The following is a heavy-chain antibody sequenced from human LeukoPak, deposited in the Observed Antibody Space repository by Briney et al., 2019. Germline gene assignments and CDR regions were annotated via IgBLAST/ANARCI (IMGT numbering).Heavy chain of an antibody. CDR2: ISAYNGNT. CDR1: GYTFTSSG. J-gene: IGHJ5*02. Sequence: ASVKVSCNASGYTFTSSGISWVRQAPGQGLERMGLISAYNGNTNYAQKLQGRVTMTTDTSTSTAYMELRSLRSDDTAVYYCARDHCSSTSCFLPGRWFDPWGQGTLVTVSS. CDR3: ARDHCSSTSCFLPGRWFDP. D-gene: IGHD2-2*01. V-gene: IGHV1-18*01.